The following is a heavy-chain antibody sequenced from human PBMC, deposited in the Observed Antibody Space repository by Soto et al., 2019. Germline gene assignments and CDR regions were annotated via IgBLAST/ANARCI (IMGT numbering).Heavy chain of an antibody. CDR3: ARVPSPVAYCGGDCYPPGYWFDP. J-gene: IGHJ5*02. Sequence: QVQLVQSGAEVKKPGSSVKVSCKASGGTFSSYAISWVRQAPGQGLEWMGGFIPIFGTANYAQKFQGRVMITADESTSTAYMELSSLRSEDTAVYYFARVPSPVAYCGGDCYPPGYWFDPWGQGTLVTGSS. CDR1: GGTFSSYA. CDR2: FIPIFGTA. D-gene: IGHD2-21*02. V-gene: IGHV1-69*01.